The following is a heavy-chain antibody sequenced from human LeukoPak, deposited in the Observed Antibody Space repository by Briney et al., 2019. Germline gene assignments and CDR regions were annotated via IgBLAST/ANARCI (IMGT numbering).Heavy chain of an antibody. CDR2: IYYSGST. J-gene: IGHJ4*02. CDR3: ARVPQMATMRCYFDY. CDR1: GGSISSSSYY. V-gene: IGHV4-39*07. Sequence: SETLSLTCTVSGGSISSSSYYWGWIRQPPGKGLEWIGSIYYSGSTYYNPSLKSRVTISVDTSKNQFSLKLSSVTAADTAVYYCARVPQMATMRCYFDYWGQGTLVAVSS. D-gene: IGHD5-24*01.